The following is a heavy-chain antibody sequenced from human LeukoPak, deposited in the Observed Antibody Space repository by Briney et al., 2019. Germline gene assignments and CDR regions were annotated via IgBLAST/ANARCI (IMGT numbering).Heavy chain of an antibody. J-gene: IGHJ4*02. CDR3: ARGPRYSNYYFDY. V-gene: IGHV3-74*01. CDR2: INSDGSST. Sequence: PGGSLRLSCAASGFTFSSYWMHWVRQAPGKGLVWVSRINSDGSSTSYADSVKGRFTISRDNAKNTLYLQTNSLRAEDTAVYYCARGPRYSNYYFDYWGQGTLVTVSS. D-gene: IGHD4-11*01. CDR1: GFTFSSYW.